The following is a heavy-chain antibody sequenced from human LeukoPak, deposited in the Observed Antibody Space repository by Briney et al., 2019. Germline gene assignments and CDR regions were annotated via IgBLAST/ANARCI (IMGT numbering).Heavy chain of an antibody. CDR1: GFTFSDYY. CDR3: ARRDYYDSSGYYEWFDP. J-gene: IGHJ5*02. D-gene: IGHD3-22*01. Sequence: GGSLRLSCAASGFTFSDYYMSWIHQAPGKGLEWVSYISSSGSTIYYADSVKGRFTISRDNAKNSLYPQMNSLRAEDTAVYYCARRDYYDSSGYYEWFDPWGQGTLVTVSS. CDR2: ISSSGSTI. V-gene: IGHV3-11*01.